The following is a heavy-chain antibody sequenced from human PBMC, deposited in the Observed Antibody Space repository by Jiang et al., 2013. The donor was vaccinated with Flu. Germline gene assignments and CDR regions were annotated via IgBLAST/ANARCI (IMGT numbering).Heavy chain of an antibody. CDR1: GGSISSSSYY. CDR2: IYYSGST. J-gene: IGHJ5*02. CDR3: ARHLPKLDSSLRSYNWFDP. Sequence: PGLLKPSETLSLTCTVSGGSISSSSYYWGWIRQPPGKGLEWIGSIYYSGSTYYNPSLKSRVTISVDTSKNQFSLKLSSVTAADTAVYYCARHLPKLDSSLRSYNWFDPWGQGTLVTVSS. D-gene: IGHD6-19*01. V-gene: IGHV4-39*01.